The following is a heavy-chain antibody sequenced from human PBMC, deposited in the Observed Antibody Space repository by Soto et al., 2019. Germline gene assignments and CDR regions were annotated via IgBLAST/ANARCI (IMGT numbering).Heavy chain of an antibody. J-gene: IGHJ4*02. CDR3: ATSTFHCNNGVCYLFAY. CDR2: ISYDGSNK. CDR1: GFTFSTYA. Sequence: QVQLVESGGGVVQPGRSLRLSCAASGFTFSTYAMHWVRQAPGKGLEWVAVISYDGSNKYYADSVKGRFTISRDNSKNTLYLQMNSLRAEDTAVYYCATSTFHCNNGVCYLFAYWGQGTLVTVSS. V-gene: IGHV3-30-3*01. D-gene: IGHD2-8*01.